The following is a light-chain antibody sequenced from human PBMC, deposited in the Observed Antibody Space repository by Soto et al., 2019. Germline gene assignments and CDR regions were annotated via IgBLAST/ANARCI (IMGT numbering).Light chain of an antibody. CDR2: AAS. CDR3: QQLNSYPIT. J-gene: IGKJ5*01. CDR1: QGISSY. V-gene: IGKV1-9*01. Sequence: DIQMTQSPSTLSGSVGDRVTITCRASQGISSYLAWYQQKPGIVPKLLIYAASTMQSGVPSRFSGSGSGTECTLTISSLQPEDVATYYCQQLNSYPITLGQGTRLEIK.